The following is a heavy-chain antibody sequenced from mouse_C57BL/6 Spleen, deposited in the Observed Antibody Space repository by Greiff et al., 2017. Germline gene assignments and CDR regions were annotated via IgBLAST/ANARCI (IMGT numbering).Heavy chain of an antibody. CDR2: IYPGDGET. CDR3: ARSGGYYGAGFAY. CDR1: GYAFSSYW. D-gene: IGHD1-1*01. Sequence: QVQLQQSGAELVKPGASVKISCKASGYAFSSYWMNWVKQRPGKGLEWIGQIYPGDGETNYNGKFKGKATLNADKSSSTAYMQLSSLTSEDSAVYFCARSGGYYGAGFAYWGQGTLVTVSA. V-gene: IGHV1-80*01. J-gene: IGHJ3*01.